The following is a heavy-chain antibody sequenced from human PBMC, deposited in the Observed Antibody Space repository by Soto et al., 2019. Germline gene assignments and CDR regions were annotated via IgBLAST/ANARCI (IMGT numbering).Heavy chain of an antibody. J-gene: IGHJ3*02. D-gene: IGHD3-22*01. CDR3: ARDYYYDSSGYYPGDAFDI. CDR2: IYYSGST. V-gene: IGHV4-39*02. Sequence: SETLSLTCTVSGGSISSSSYYWGWIRQPPGKGLEWIGSIYYSGSTYYNPSLKSRVTISVDTSKNQFSLKLSSVTAADTAVYYCARDYYYDSSGYYPGDAFDIWGQGTMVTVSS. CDR1: GGSISSSSYY.